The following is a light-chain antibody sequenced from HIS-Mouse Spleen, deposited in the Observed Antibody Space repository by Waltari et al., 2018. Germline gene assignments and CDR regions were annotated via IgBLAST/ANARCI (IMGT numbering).Light chain of an antibody. CDR1: SSDVGGYNY. CDR2: DVS. V-gene: IGLV2-11*01. Sequence: QSALTQPRSVSGSPGQSVTISCTGTSSDVGGYNYVSWYHQHPGKAPNLMIYDVSKRPSGVPDRFSGSKSGNTASLTISGLQAEDEADYYCCSYAGSYTYVFGTGTKVTVL. J-gene: IGLJ1*01. CDR3: CSYAGSYTYV.